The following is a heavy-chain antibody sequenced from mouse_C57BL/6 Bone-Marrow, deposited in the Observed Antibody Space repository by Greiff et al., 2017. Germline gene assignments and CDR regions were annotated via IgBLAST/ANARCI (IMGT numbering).Heavy chain of an antibody. CDR3: ARNGSPRYFDV. J-gene: IGHJ1*03. Sequence: EVQVVESGPGLVKPSQSLSLTCSVTGYSITSGYYWNWIRQFPGNKLEWMGYISYDGSNNYNPSLKNRISITRDTSKNQFFLKLNSVTTEDTATYYCARNGSPRYFDVWGTGTTVTVSS. D-gene: IGHD1-1*01. CDR2: ISYDGSN. CDR1: GYSITSGYY. V-gene: IGHV3-6*01.